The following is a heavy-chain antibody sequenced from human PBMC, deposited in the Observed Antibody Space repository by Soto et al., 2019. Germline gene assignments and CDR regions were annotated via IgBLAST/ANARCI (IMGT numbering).Heavy chain of an antibody. CDR1: GGTFSSYA. V-gene: IGHV1-69*01. CDR2: IIPIFGTA. J-gene: IGHJ6*02. D-gene: IGHD1-26*01. Sequence: QVQLVQSGAEVKKPGSSVKVSCKASGGTFSSYAISWVRQAPGQGLEWMGGIIPIFGTARYAQKFQGRVTITADASTSTAYRELSSLRSDDTAGYYCATFCGEGASLAGPYYYYGMDVWGQGTTVRVSS. CDR3: ATFCGEGASLAGPYYYYGMDV.